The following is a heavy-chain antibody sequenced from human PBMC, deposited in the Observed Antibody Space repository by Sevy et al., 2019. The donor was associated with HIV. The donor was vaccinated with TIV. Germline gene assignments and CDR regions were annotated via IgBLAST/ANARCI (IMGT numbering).Heavy chain of an antibody. Sequence: ASVKVSCKVSGYTLSQLSLHWVRQAPGKGLEWMGSIEPEHAETIYAQKFQGRVTMTEDRSTDTAYMELSSLRSEDTAVYFCATTKDYYDSSGSPFDYWVQGTLVTVSS. CDR2: IEPEHAET. J-gene: IGHJ4*02. D-gene: IGHD3-22*01. CDR3: ATTKDYYDSSGSPFDY. V-gene: IGHV1-24*01. CDR1: GYTLSQLS.